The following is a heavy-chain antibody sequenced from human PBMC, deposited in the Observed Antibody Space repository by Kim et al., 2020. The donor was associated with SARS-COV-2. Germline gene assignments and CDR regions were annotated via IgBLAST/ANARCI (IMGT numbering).Heavy chain of an antibody. V-gene: IGHV3-23*01. CDR3: AKDRLNRIAARLGWFDP. J-gene: IGHJ5*02. Sequence: GGSLRLSCAASGFTFSSYAMSWVRQAPGKGLEWVSAISGSGGSTYYADSVKGRFTISRDNSKNTLYLQMNSLRAEDTAVYYCAKDRLNRIAARLGWFDPWGQGTLVTVSS. CDR1: GFTFSSYA. CDR2: ISGSGGST. D-gene: IGHD6-6*01.